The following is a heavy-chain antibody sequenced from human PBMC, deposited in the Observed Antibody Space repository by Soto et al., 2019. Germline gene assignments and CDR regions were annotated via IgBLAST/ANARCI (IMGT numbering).Heavy chain of an antibody. Sequence: SVKVSCKASGGTFSSYAISWVRQAPGQGLEWMGGIIPIFGTANYAQKFQGRVTITADESTSTAYMELSSLRSEDTAVYYCASPIAAAGPYYYGVDVWGQGTTVTVSS. CDR3: ASPIAAAGPYYYGVDV. J-gene: IGHJ6*02. D-gene: IGHD6-13*01. CDR2: IIPIFGTA. V-gene: IGHV1-69*13. CDR1: GGTFSSYA.